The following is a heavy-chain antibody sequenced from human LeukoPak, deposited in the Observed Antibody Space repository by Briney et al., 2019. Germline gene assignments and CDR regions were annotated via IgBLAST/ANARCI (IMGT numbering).Heavy chain of an antibody. CDR2: IIPIFGTA. J-gene: IGHJ4*02. CDR3: ARVKRGITIFGVADY. D-gene: IGHD3-3*01. Sequence: SVKVSCKASGGTFSSYAISWVRQAPGQGLEWMGGIIPIFGTANYAQKFQGRVTITADESTSTAYMELSSLRSEDTAVYYCARVKRGITIFGVADYWGQGTLVTVSS. V-gene: IGHV1-69*13. CDR1: GGTFSSYA.